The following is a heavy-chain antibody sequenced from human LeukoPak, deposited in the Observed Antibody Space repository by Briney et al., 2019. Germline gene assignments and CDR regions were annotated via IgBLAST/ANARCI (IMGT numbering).Heavy chain of an antibody. CDR3: ARGWNSGYDRTFDY. D-gene: IGHD5-12*01. J-gene: IGHJ4*02. Sequence: SETLSLTCAVYGGSFSGYYWSWIRQPPGKGLDWIGEINHSGSTNYNPSLKSRVTISVDTSKNQFSLKLSSVTAADTAVYYCARGWNSGYDRTFDYWGQGTLVTVSS. CDR2: INHSGST. V-gene: IGHV4-34*01. CDR1: GGSFSGYY.